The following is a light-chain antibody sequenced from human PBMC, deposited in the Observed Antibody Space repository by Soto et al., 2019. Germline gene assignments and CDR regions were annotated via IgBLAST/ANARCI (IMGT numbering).Light chain of an antibody. CDR3: QSYDTSLSEVV. CDR1: SSNIGAGYD. CDR2: DNN. V-gene: IGLV1-40*01. J-gene: IGLJ3*02. Sequence: QSVLTQPPSVSGAPGQRVTVSCTGSSSNIGAGYDVHWYQQLPGTTPKLLIYDNNNRPSGVPDRFSGSRSGTSASLAITGLQAEDEADYYCQSYDTSLSEVVFGGGTKVTVL.